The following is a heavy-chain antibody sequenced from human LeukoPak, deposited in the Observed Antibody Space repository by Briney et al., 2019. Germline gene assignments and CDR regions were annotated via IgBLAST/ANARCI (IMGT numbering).Heavy chain of an antibody. D-gene: IGHD3-22*01. CDR3: STTYYYDSSEGY. CDR2: IKSKTDGGTT. J-gene: IGHJ4*02. CDR1: GFTFSNAW. V-gene: IGHV3-15*07. Sequence: GGSLRLSCAASGFTFSNAWMNWVRQAPGKGLEWVGRIKSKTDGGTTDYAAPVKGRFTISRDDSKNTLYLQMNSLKTEDTVVYYCSTTYYYDSSEGYWGQGTLVTVSS.